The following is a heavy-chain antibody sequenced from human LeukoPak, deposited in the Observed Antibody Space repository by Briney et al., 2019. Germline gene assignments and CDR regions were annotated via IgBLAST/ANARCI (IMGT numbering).Heavy chain of an antibody. CDR2: IKQDGSEK. J-gene: IGHJ4*02. CDR1: GFTFSSYW. D-gene: IGHD2-21*01. CDR3: ASVMVRRSIAYFDY. V-gene: IGHV3-7*01. Sequence: GGSLRLSCAASGFTFSSYWMSWVRQAPGKGLEWVANIKQDGSEKYYVDSVKGRFTISRDNAKNSLYLQMNSLSAEDTAVYYCASVMVRRSIAYFDYWGQGTLVTVSS.